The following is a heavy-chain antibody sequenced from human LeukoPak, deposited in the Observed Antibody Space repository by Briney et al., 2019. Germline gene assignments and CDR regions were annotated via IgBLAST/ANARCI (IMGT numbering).Heavy chain of an antibody. CDR3: AGTPAYSSGWYNY. J-gene: IGHJ4*02. V-gene: IGHV1-3*01. D-gene: IGHD6-19*01. Sequence: KFQGRVTITRDTSASTAYMELSSLRSEDTAVYYCAGTPAYSSGWYNYWGQGTLVTVSS.